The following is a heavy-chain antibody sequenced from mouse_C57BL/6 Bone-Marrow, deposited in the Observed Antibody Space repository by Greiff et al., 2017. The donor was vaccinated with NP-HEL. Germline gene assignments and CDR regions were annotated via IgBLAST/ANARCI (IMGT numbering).Heavy chain of an antibody. D-gene: IGHD1-1*01. Sequence: EVQLVESGGDLVKPGGSLKLSCAASGFTFSSYGMSWVRQTPDKRLEWVATISSGGSYTYYPDSVKGRFTISRDNAKNTLYLQMSSLKSEDTAMYYCARHKMYYYGSSPPWFAYWGQGTLVTVSA. CDR1: GFTFSSYG. V-gene: IGHV5-6*01. CDR2: ISSGGSYT. J-gene: IGHJ3*01. CDR3: ARHKMYYYGSSPPWFAY.